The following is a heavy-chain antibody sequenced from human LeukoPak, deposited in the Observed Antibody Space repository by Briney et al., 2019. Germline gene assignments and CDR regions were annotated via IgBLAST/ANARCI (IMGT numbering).Heavy chain of an antibody. D-gene: IGHD3-10*01. V-gene: IGHV4-34*01. CDR3: ATYGSGSYRFDP. J-gene: IGHJ5*02. CDR1: GGPFSGYY. CDR2: INHSGST. Sequence: SETLSLTCAVYGGPFSGYYWSWIRQPPGKGLEWIGEINHSGSTNYNPSLKSRVTISVDTSKNQFSLKLNSVTAADTAVYYCATYGSGSYRFDPWGQGTLVTVSS.